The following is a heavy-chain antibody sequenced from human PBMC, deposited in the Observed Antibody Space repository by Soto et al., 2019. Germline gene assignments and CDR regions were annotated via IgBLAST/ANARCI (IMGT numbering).Heavy chain of an antibody. CDR2: ISSSSSYI. CDR3: AKDGGYCSSTTCYQPYYYGLDV. J-gene: IGHJ6*02. V-gene: IGHV3-21*01. Sequence: GGSLRLSCAASGFTFSSYSMNWVRQAPGKGLEWVSSISSSSSYIYYADSVKGRFTISRDNSKNTVFLQMNSLRAEDTAVYYCAKDGGYCSSTTCYQPYYYGLDVWGQGTTVTVSS. CDR1: GFTFSSYS. D-gene: IGHD2-2*01.